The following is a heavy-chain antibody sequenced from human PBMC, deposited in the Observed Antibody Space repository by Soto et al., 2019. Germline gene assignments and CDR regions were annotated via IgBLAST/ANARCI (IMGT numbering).Heavy chain of an antibody. V-gene: IGHV1-69*13. CDR2: IIPIFGTA. D-gene: IGHD3-10*01. J-gene: IGHJ6*02. Sequence: ASVKVSCKASGGTFSSYAISWVRQAPGQGLEWMGGIIPIFGTANYAQKFQGRVTITADESTSTAYMELSSLRSEDTAVYYCARAYYYGSGSYSSYYYGMDVWGQGTTVTVSS. CDR1: GGTFSSYA. CDR3: ARAYYYGSGSYSSYYYGMDV.